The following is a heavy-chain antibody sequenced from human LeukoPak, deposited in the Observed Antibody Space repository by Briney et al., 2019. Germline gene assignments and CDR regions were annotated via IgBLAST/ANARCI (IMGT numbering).Heavy chain of an antibody. CDR3: ARLGLEFDRVSDY. CDR2: ITHSGST. CDR1: GETFSGYY. D-gene: IGHD3-22*01. V-gene: IGHV4-34*01. Sequence: PSETLSLTCAVSGETFSGYYWTWIRQPPGKGLEWIGEITHSGSTNYNPSLKSRVTMSVDMSKNQFSLKLASVTAADTAVYYCARLGLEFDRVSDYWGQGTLVTVSS. J-gene: IGHJ4*02.